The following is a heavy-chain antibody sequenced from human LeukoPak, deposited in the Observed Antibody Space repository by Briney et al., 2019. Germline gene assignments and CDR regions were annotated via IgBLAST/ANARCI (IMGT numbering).Heavy chain of an antibody. CDR2: IYTSGTT. CDR3: ARDAKYYYGSRTYFFFEY. Sequence: SETLSLTCTVSGGSISSGTYYWSWIRQPAGKGLEWIGHIYTSGTTNYNPSLKSRVTMSIDTSKNQFSLKLSSVTAADTAIYYCARDAKYYYGSRTYFFFEYWGQGTLLSVSS. CDR1: GGSISSGTYY. J-gene: IGHJ4*02. D-gene: IGHD3-10*01. V-gene: IGHV4-61*09.